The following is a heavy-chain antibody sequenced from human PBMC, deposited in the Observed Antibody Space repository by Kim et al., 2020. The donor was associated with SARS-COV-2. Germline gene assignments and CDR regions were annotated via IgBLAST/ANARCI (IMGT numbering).Heavy chain of an antibody. V-gene: IGHV3-13*01. CDR1: GFTFSSYD. CDR3: ARGVGSLNQLTAFDI. Sequence: GGSLRLSCAASGFTFSSYDMHWVRQATGKGLEWVSAIGTAGDTYYPGSVKGRFTISRENAKNSLYLQMNSLRAGDTAVYYCARGVGSLNQLTAFDIWGQGTMVTVSS. CDR2: IGTAGDT. J-gene: IGHJ3*02. D-gene: IGHD1-1*01.